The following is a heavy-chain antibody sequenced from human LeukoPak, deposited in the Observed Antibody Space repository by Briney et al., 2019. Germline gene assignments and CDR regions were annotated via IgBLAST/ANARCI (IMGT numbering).Heavy chain of an antibody. CDR2: IYTSGST. CDR1: GGSINSGNFY. Sequence: SETLSLTCTVSGGSINSGNFYWSWIRQPAGKGLEWIGRIYTSGSTTYNPSLRSRVTISVDTSKNQFSLKLSSVTAADTAVYYCARGTLVGATAWFDPWGQGTLVTVSS. D-gene: IGHD1-26*01. J-gene: IGHJ5*02. V-gene: IGHV4-61*02. CDR3: ARGTLVGATAWFDP.